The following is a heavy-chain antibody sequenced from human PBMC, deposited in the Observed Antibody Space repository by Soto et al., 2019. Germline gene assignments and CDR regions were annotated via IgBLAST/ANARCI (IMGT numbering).Heavy chain of an antibody. CDR3: AKAYASATVHALDD. Sequence: GGSLRLSCEVSGFTFSSYAMNWVRQAPGKGLEWVSAISTGGGTTYYADSVKGRFTISRDNSKNTLYLQMNDLRADDTALYYCAKAYASATVHALDDWGHGTMI. V-gene: IGHV3-23*01. CDR2: ISTGGGTT. J-gene: IGHJ3*01. CDR1: GFTFSSYA. D-gene: IGHD2-2*01.